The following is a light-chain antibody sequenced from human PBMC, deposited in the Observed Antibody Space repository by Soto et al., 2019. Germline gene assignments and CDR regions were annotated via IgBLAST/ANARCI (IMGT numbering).Light chain of an antibody. J-gene: IGKJ2*01. CDR1: QSISSN. Sequence: EIVMTQSPATLSVSPGERATLSCRASQSISSNLAWYQRRPGQAPRLLIYGASARATGIPARFSGSGSGTECTLTISSRQSEDFAVYYCQQYNNWRPYTFGQGTKVEIK. CDR3: QQYNNWRPYT. V-gene: IGKV3-15*01. CDR2: GAS.